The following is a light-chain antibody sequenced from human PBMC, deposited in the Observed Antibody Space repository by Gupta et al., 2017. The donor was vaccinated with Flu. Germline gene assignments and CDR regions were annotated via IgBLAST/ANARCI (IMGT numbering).Light chain of an antibody. CDR3: HERSNWALS. CDR1: QSVSSY. V-gene: IGKV3-11*01. J-gene: IGKJ3*01. Sequence: EIVLTQSPATMSLSPGETATLSCRASQSVSSYLAWYQQKPGQAPRLLIYDASNRATGIPARFSGSGSLTDFTLTIISLEPENIAVSYFHERSNWALSFGHGTKLDIK. CDR2: DAS.